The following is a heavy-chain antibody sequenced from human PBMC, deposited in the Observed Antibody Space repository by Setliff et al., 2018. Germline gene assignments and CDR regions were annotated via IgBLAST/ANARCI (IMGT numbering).Heavy chain of an antibody. J-gene: IGHJ4*02. CDR2: ISSTGGTT. D-gene: IGHD4-4*01. Sequence: PGGSLGLSCAASGFTFSSYEMYWVRQAPGKGLEWVSFISSTGGTTSYADSVRGRFTLSRDNAKNSLYLQMNGLGVEDTAVYYCARRQYWGQGTLVTVSS. CDR3: ARRQY. V-gene: IGHV3-48*03. CDR1: GFTFSSYE.